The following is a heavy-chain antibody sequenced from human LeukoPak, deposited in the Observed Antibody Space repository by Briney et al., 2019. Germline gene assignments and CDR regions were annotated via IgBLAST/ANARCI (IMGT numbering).Heavy chain of an antibody. D-gene: IGHD5-24*01. CDR1: GFTFSSYA. CDR3: AREGDGYTNGNFDY. V-gene: IGHV3-23*01. CDR2: ISGSGGST. J-gene: IGHJ4*02. Sequence: GGSLRLSCAASGFTFSSYAMGWVRQAPGKGLEWVSAISGSGGSTYYADSVKGRFTISRDNSKNMLYLQMDSLRPEDTAVYYCAREGDGYTNGNFDYWGQGTLVTVSS.